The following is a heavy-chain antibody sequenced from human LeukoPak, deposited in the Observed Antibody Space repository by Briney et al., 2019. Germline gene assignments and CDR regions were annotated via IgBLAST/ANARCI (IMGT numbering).Heavy chain of an antibody. CDR3: ARPKFCTGGACFFDQ. J-gene: IGHJ4*02. V-gene: IGHV3-48*01. Sequence: PGGSLRLSCAASGFIFSNYIMTWVRQAPGKGLEWVSYISSGSDTIYYADSVKGRFTISRVNAKNSLYLQLNSLRAEDTALYYCARPKFCTGGACFFDQWGQGTLVTVSS. CDR2: ISSGSDTI. D-gene: IGHD2-8*02. CDR1: GFIFSNYI.